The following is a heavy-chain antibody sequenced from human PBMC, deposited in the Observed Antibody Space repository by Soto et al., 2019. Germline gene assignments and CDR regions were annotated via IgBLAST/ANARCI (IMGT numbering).Heavy chain of an antibody. CDR2: ISHTGRT. J-gene: IGHJ5*02. Sequence: QLQLRESGSGLVKPSQTLSLTCAVSGGSISSGNSYAWSWIRQPPGKGLEWIGSISHTGRTSYNPSLKGRVTMSVDKSKNQFSLKLSSVTAADMAVYYCASAVAPYLGTWFDPWGQGSLVIVS. CDR3: ASAVAPYLGTWFDP. D-gene: IGHD3-16*01. V-gene: IGHV4-30-2*01. CDR1: GGSISSGNSYA.